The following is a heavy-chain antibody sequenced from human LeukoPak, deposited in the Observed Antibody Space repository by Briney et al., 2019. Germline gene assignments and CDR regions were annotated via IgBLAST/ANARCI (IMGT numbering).Heavy chain of an antibody. V-gene: IGHV3-48*03. CDR3: ASSSSPGRLRY. CDR2: ISSTGSTI. D-gene: IGHD2-2*01. CDR1: GFTFSSYE. J-gene: IGHJ4*02. Sequence: GGSLRLSCAASGFTFSSYEMNWVRQAPGEGLEWVSYISSTGSTIYYADSVKGRFTISRDNAKNSLYLQMNSLRVEDTAVYYCASSSSPGRLRYWGQGTLVTVSS.